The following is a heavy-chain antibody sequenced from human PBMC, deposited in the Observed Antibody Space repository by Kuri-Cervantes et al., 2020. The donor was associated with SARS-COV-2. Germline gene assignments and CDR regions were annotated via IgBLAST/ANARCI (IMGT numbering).Heavy chain of an antibody. CDR1: GFTFDDYA. CDR2: ISWNSGSI. D-gene: IGHD6-13*01. J-gene: IGHJ3*02. Sequence: SLKISCAASGFTFDDYAMHWVRQAPGKGLEWVSGISWNSGSIGYADSVKGRFTISRDNAKNSLYLQMNSLGAEDMALYYCAKGIVAAGVGAFDIWGQGTMVTVSS. V-gene: IGHV3-9*03. CDR3: AKGIVAAGVGAFDI.